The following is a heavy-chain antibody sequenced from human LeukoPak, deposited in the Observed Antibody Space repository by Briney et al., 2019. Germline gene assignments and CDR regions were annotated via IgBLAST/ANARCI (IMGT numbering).Heavy chain of an antibody. CDR3: ARGVTYYYGSGSYPDY. CDR2: IYYSGNT. V-gene: IGHV4-38-2*02. Sequence: PSETLSLTCTVSGYSISSIHCWGWIRQPPGKGLEWIGNIYYSGNTYYNPSLKSRVIMSVETSKNQFSLKLSSVSAADTAVYYCARGVTYYYGSGSYPDYWGQGTLVTVSS. D-gene: IGHD3-10*01. CDR1: GYSISSIHC. J-gene: IGHJ4*02.